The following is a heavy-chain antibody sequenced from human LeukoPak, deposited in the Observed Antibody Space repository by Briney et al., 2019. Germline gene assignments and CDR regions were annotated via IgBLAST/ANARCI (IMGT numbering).Heavy chain of an antibody. D-gene: IGHD2-8*01. J-gene: IGHJ5*02. CDR3: ARGRYCTNGVCYWFRFDP. CDR1: GGSISSYY. Sequence: SETLSLTCTVSGGSISSYYWSWIRQPPGKGLEWIGYIYYSGSTNYNPSLKSRVTISVDTSKNQFSLKLSSVTAADTAVYYCARGRYCTNGVCYWFRFDPWGQGTLVTVSS. V-gene: IGHV4-59*12. CDR2: IYYSGST.